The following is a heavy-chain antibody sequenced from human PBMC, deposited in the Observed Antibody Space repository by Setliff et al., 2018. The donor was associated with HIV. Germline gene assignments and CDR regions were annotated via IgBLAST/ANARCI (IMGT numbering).Heavy chain of an antibody. CDR1: GGSFSGFS. CDR3: ARDSELGLNYHYGMDV. Sequence: PSETLSLTCAVYGGSFSGFSWNWIRQPPGKGLEWIGDINNYGVTLYTSSLAGRVTISVDTSKNQFSLKLSSVTAADTAVYYCARDSELGLNYHYGMDVWGQGTTVTVSS. J-gene: IGHJ6*02. D-gene: IGHD1-26*01. V-gene: IGHV4-34*01. CDR2: INNYGVT.